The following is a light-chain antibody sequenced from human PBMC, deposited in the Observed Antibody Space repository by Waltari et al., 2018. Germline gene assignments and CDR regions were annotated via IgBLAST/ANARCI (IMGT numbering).Light chain of an antibody. CDR2: WAS. CDR3: QQYYSPPLT. V-gene: IGKV4-1*01. J-gene: IGKJ4*01. CDR1: QSVLYSSNNKNY. Sequence: DIVMTQSPASLAVSLGERATINCKSSQSVLYSSNNKNYLAWYQQKPGQPPKLLIYWASTRESGVPDRFSGSGSGTDFTLTISGLQAEDVAVYYCQQYYSPPLTFGGGTKVEIK.